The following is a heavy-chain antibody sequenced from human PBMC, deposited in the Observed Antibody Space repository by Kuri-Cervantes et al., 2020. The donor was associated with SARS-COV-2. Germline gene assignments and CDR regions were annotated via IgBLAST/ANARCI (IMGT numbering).Heavy chain of an antibody. CDR2: INHSGGT. J-gene: IGHJ6*02. Sequence: ESLKISCAVFGGSFSGYQWGWIRQSPGKGLEWIGEINHSGGTNYNSSLKSRVTISVDTSKNQFSLKLTSVTAADTAVYYCARGLTVVVPSPVLGLGPHYYYYDMDVWGQGTTVTVSS. CDR3: ARGLTVVVPSPVLGLGPHYYYYDMDV. V-gene: IGHV4-34*01. CDR1: GGSFSGYQ. D-gene: IGHD3-16*01.